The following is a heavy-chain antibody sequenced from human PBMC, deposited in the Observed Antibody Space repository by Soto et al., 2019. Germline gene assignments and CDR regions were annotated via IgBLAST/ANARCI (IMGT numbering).Heavy chain of an antibody. CDR3: ARASLFFTGTPEYFYPLAFAPLFQ. J-gene: IGHJ1*01. V-gene: IGHV4-31*03. D-gene: IGHD3-9*01. CDR2: FFHTGST. Sequence: PQQELSVPCSGSGGTIRPEPFYWTWIRQLPGKGLEWIGYFFHTGSTFPNRSLRGRVAIFVDTSKNQFSLRLTSVTAADTAVYYCARASLFFTGTPEYFYPLAFAPLFQ. CDR1: GGTIRPEPFY.